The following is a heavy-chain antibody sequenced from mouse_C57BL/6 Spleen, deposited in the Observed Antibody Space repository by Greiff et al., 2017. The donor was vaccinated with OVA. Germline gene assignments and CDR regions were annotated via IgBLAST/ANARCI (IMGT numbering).Heavy chain of an antibody. D-gene: IGHD1-1*01. CDR2: IYPRDGST. CDR3: ARPSTVVPYYCDY. Sequence: QVQLQQSGPELVKPGASVKLSCKASGYTFTSYDINWVKQRPGQGLEWIGWIYPRDGSTKYTEKFQGQATLTVDTSSSTAYLELNSLTSVSSAVYYGARPSTVVPYYCDYWGQGTTLTVSS. J-gene: IGHJ2*01. V-gene: IGHV1-85*01. CDR1: GYTFTSYD.